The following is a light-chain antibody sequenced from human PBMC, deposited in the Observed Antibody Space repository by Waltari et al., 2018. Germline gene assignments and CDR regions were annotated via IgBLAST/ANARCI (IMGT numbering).Light chain of an antibody. J-gene: IGLJ2*01. CDR3: CSYAGRYTSV. CDR1: NTHLRAYTY. V-gene: IGLV2-11*01. Sequence: QSALTQPRSASRRPGPSVTLPSPGSNTHLRAYTYVSWSQHRPGKAPKLVIYDVDKRPSGVPDRFSGSKAGNTACLTISGLQTDDEADYYCCSYAGRYTSVFGGGTKVTVL. CDR2: DVD.